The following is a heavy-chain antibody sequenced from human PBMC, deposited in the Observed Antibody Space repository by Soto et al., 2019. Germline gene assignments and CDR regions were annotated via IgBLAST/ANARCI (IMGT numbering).Heavy chain of an antibody. V-gene: IGHV5-51*01. CDR3: ARLEYCSGGSCYSDAFDI. D-gene: IGHD2-15*01. CDR2: IYPGDSDT. Sequence: EVQLVQSGAEVKKPGESLKISCKGSGYSFTSYWIGWVRQMPGKGLEWMGIIYPGDSDTRYSPSFQGPVTISADKSISTAYLQWSSLKASDTAMYYCARLEYCSGGSCYSDAFDIWGQGTMVTVSS. CDR1: GYSFTSYW. J-gene: IGHJ3*02.